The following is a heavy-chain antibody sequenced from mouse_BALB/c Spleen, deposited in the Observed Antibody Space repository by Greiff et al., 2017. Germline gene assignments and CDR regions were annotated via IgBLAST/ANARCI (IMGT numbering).Heavy chain of an antibody. Sequence: QVQLQQSGAELMKPGASVKISCKATGYTFSSYWIEWVKQRPGHGLEWIGEILPGSGSTNYNEKFKGKATFTADTSSNTAYMQLSSLTSEDSAVYYCARKIYYYGSSYWYFDVWGAGTTVTVSS. CDR1: GYTFSSYW. V-gene: IGHV1-9*01. D-gene: IGHD1-1*01. J-gene: IGHJ1*01. CDR3: ARKIYYYGSSYWYFDV. CDR2: ILPGSGST.